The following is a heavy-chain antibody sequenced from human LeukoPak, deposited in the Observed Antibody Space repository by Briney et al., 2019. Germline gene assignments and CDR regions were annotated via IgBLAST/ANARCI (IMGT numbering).Heavy chain of an antibody. CDR3: ARDKRSSWYVVWFDP. J-gene: IGHJ5*02. Sequence: GSLRLSCEASGFTFSSYWMSWVRQPPGKGLEWIGEIYHSGSTNYNPSLKSRVTISVDKSKNQFSLKLSSVTAADTAVYYCARDKRSSWYVVWFDPWGQGTLVTVSS. V-gene: IGHV4-4*02. CDR2: IYHSGST. D-gene: IGHD6-13*01. CDR1: GFTFSSYW.